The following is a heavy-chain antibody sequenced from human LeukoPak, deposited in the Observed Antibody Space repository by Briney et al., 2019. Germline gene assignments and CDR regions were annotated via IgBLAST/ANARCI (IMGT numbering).Heavy chain of an antibody. D-gene: IGHD1-26*01. CDR2: INPNSGGT. CDR1: GFTFTDHY. J-gene: IGHJ4*02. V-gene: IGHV1-2*02. Sequence: VASVKVSCKAFGFTFTDHYIFWVRQAPGQGLEWMGWINPNSGGTNYAQKFQGRVTMTRDTSISTAYMELSRLRSDDTAVYYCARSEWELPASFDYWGQGTLVTVSS. CDR3: ARSEWELPASFDY.